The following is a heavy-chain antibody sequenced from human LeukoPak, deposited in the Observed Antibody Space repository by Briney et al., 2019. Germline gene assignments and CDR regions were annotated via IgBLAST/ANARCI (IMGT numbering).Heavy chain of an antibody. Sequence: GGSLRLSCAASGFTFSSYGMHWVRQAPGKGLEWVAFIRYDGSNKYYADSVKGRFTIFRDNSKNTLYLQMNSLRAEDTAVYYCAKDRPPRAYYDFWSESWGQGTMVTVSS. V-gene: IGHV3-30*02. CDR1: GFTFSSYG. CDR2: IRYDGSNK. J-gene: IGHJ3*01. CDR3: AKDRPPRAYYDFWSES. D-gene: IGHD3-3*01.